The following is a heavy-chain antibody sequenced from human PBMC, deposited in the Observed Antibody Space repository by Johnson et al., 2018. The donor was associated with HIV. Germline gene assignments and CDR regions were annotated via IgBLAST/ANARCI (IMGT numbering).Heavy chain of an antibody. CDR2: IWYDGSNK. D-gene: IGHD6-13*01. CDR3: ARDGVYSSPHDAFDI. CDR1: GFTFSSYA. V-gene: IGHV3-33*08. Sequence: VQLVESGGGLVQPGGSLRLSCEASGFTFSSYAMSWVRQAPGKGLEWVAVIWYDGSNKYYVDSLKGRFTISRDNAKNSLYLQMDSLRAGDSAVYYCARDGVYSSPHDAFDIWGQGTMVTVSP. J-gene: IGHJ3*02.